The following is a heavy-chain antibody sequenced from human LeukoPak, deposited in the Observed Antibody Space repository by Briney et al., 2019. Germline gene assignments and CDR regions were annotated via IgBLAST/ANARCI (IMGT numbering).Heavy chain of an antibody. V-gene: IGHV1-69*05. CDR1: GGTFSSYA. Sequence: SVKVSCKASGGTFSSYAISWVRQAPGQGLEWMGGIIPIFGTANYAQKFQGRVTITTDESTSTAYMELSSLRSDDTAVYYCARGGSSGYPTYYFDYWGQGTLVTVSS. CDR3: ARGGSSGYPTYYFDY. CDR2: IIPIFGTA. J-gene: IGHJ4*02. D-gene: IGHD3-22*01.